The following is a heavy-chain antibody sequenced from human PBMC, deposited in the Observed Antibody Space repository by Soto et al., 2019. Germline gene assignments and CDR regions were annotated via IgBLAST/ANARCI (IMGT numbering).Heavy chain of an antibody. Sequence: QVQLQQWGAGLLKPSETLSLTCAVYGGSFSGYYWSWIRQPPGKGLEWIGEINHSGSTNYNPSLKSRVPISVDTSENQFSLKLSSVTAADTAVYYCASLRIAAAGTRYYYYGMDVWGQGTTVTVSS. CDR1: GGSFSGYY. J-gene: IGHJ6*02. CDR3: ASLRIAAAGTRYYYYGMDV. D-gene: IGHD6-13*01. CDR2: INHSGST. V-gene: IGHV4-34*01.